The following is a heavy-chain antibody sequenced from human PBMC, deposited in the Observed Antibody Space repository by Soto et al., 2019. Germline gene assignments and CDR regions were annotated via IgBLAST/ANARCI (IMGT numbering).Heavy chain of an antibody. Sequence: QVQLEQSGDEVKKPGASVKVSCKASGYIFVDYGIAWVRQAPGQGLEWRGWISPYTGNTHSATKVQGRLTMTTDTSTSTAYMDLGSLTSDDSAVYYCVMVDNYVTPTPQDVWGQGTTVTVSS. CDR3: VMVDNYVTPTPQDV. CDR2: ISPYTGNT. CDR1: GYIFVDYG. D-gene: IGHD3-16*01. J-gene: IGHJ6*02. V-gene: IGHV1-18*01.